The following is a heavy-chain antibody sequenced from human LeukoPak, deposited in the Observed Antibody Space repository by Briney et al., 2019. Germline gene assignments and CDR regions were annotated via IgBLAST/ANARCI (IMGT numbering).Heavy chain of an antibody. CDR3: ASMSDYDILTGYESDY. V-gene: IGHV4-39*01. CDR2: IYYSGST. J-gene: IGHJ4*02. D-gene: IGHD3-9*01. Sequence: PSETLSLTCTVSGGSISSSSYYWGWIRQPPGKGLEWIGSIYYSGSTYYNPSLKSRVTISVDTSKNQFSLKLSSVTAADTAVYYCASMSDYDILTGYESDYWGQGTLVTVS. CDR1: GGSISSSSYY.